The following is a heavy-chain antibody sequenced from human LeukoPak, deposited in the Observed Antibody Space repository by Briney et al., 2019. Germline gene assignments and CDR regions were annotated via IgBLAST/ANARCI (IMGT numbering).Heavy chain of an antibody. V-gene: IGHV4-59*01. CDR3: ASGYSSGWYVY. J-gene: IGHJ4*02. D-gene: IGHD6-19*01. CDR1: GGSISSYY. CDR2: IYYSGST. Sequence: KPSETLSLTCTVSGGSISSYYWSWIRQPPGKGLEWIGYIYYSGSTNYNPSLKSRVTISVDTSKNQFSLKLSSVTAADTAVYYCASGYSSGWYVYWGQGTLVTVSS.